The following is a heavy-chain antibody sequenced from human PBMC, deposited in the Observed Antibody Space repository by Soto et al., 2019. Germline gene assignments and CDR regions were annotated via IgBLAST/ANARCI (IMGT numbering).Heavy chain of an antibody. J-gene: IGHJ4*02. Sequence: GGSLRLSCAASGFTFSSYAMHWVRQAPGKGLEWVAVISYDGSNKYYADSVKGRFPISRDNSKNTLYLQMNSLRAEDTAVYYCAKTVVVIPRGGAAIDYWGQGTLVTVSS. CDR2: ISYDGSNK. CDR3: AKTVVVIPRGGAAIDY. D-gene: IGHD3-22*01. V-gene: IGHV3-30-3*01. CDR1: GFTFSSYA.